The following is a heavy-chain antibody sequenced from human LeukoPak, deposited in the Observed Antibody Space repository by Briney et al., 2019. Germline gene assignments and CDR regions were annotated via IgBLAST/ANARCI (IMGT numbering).Heavy chain of an antibody. CDR3: AKDKTSMVRGVMLQ. CDR2: ISYDAGNK. CDR1: GFTFSSFG. V-gene: IGHV3-30*18. D-gene: IGHD3-10*01. Sequence: PGGSLRLSCAASGFTFSSFGMHWVRQAPGKGLEWVAVISYDAGNKYYAGSVEGRFTISRDNSKNTLYLQMNSLRPEDTAVYYCAKDKTSMVRGVMLQWGQGTLVTVSS. J-gene: IGHJ4*02.